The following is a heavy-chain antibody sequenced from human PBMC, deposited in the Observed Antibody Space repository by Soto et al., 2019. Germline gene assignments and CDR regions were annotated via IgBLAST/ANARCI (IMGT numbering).Heavy chain of an antibody. J-gene: IGHJ5*02. V-gene: IGHV4-39*01. CDR3: SGKGRYCNPGDDWFDP. Sequence: SETLSLTCSVTGGSISSSNFYWGWIRQPPGKGLEWIGSIYYSGSTYYNPSLKTRVTIFVDTSKNQFSLKLSSVTAADTAVFYCSGKGRYCNPGDDWFDPWGQGTLVTVSS. CDR2: IYYSGST. CDR1: GGSISSSNFY. D-gene: IGHD1-1*01.